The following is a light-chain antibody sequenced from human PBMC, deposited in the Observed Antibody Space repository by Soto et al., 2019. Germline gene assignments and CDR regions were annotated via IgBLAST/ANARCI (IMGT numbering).Light chain of an antibody. CDR2: WGS. CDR1: QSVLYSSNNKNY. J-gene: IGKJ3*01. CDR3: QQYSTTPFT. Sequence: DIVMTQSPDSLAVSLGESATINCKSSQSVLYSSNNKNYLAWYQQKPGQPPKLLIYWGSTRESGVPDRFSGSGSGTDYTLTISSLQAEDVAVYYCQQYSTTPFTFGPGTRVDIK. V-gene: IGKV4-1*01.